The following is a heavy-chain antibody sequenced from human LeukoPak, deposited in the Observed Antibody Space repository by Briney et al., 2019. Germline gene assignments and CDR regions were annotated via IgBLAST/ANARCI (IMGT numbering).Heavy chain of an antibody. J-gene: IGHJ4*02. CDR1: GFTFSNAW. D-gene: IGHD1-26*01. V-gene: IGHV3-15*01. Sequence: GGSLRLSCAASGFTFSNAWMSWVRQAPGKGLEWVGRIKSKTDGGTTDYAAPVKGRFTISRDDSKNTLYLQMSSLKTEDTAVYYCTTDTLAVGAEGYWGQGTLVTVSS. CDR2: IKSKTDGGTT. CDR3: TTDTLAVGAEGY.